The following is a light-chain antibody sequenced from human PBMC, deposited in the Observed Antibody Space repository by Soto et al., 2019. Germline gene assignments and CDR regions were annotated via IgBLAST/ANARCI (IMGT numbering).Light chain of an antibody. V-gene: IGKV1-5*03. Sequence: IQMTQSPSTLSASIGGRVTITCRASQSISSWLAWYQQKPGKAPKLLIYRASSLQSGVPSRFSGRGSGTEFILTISNLQPDDFATYYCQQYSSSSTFGQGTKVEIK. CDR3: QQYSSSST. CDR1: QSISSW. CDR2: RAS. J-gene: IGKJ1*01.